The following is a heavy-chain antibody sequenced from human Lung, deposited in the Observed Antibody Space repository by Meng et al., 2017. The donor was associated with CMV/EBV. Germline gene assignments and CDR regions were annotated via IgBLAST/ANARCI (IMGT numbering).Heavy chain of an antibody. CDR3: VAYLVGIGGRGY. CDR1: GVSVSNDDYH. Sequence: SETLSLTCSVSGVSVSNDDYHWSWIRQSPGKGLEWIGQLYSTGTDTFNPSLMSRVTISKDTSKNRFSLTLTSVTAADTAVYFCVAYLVGIGGRGYWGQGXMVTVSS. CDR2: LYSTGTD. D-gene: IGHD1-26*01. V-gene: IGHV4-61*08. J-gene: IGHJ4*02.